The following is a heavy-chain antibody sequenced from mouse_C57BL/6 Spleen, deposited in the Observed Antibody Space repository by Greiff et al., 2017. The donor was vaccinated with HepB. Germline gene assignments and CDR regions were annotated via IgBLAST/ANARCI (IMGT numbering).Heavy chain of an antibody. Sequence: SCTALGYPFTSYWMSWEKQRPGRGLEWIGRIDPNSGGTKYNEKFKSKATLTVDKPYSTAYMQLSSLTSEDSAVYYCARSGYYCNYGSWFAYWGQGTLVTVSA. J-gene: IGHJ3*01. CDR1: GYPFTSYW. V-gene: IGHV1-72*01. D-gene: IGHD2-1*01. CDR3: ARSGYYCNYGSWFAY. CDR2: IDPNSGGT.